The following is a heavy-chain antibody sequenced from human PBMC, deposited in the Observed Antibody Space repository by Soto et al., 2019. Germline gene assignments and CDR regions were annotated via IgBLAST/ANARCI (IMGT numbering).Heavy chain of an antibody. D-gene: IGHD2-2*01. J-gene: IGHJ4*02. CDR1: GFTFSSYA. Sequence: EVELLDSGGGLVQPGGSLRLSCAATGFTFSSYAMSWARLAPGKGLEWVSAISGSGGSTYYADSVKGRFTIYRENCKNTLELQMNSLRAEDRAGYYWAKSSVVVPAWGQGTLVTVSS. V-gene: IGHV3-23*01. CDR2: ISGSGGST. CDR3: AKSSVVVPA.